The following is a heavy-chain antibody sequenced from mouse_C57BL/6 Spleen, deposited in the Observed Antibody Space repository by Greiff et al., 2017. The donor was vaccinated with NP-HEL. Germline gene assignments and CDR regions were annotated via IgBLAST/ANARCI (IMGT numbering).Heavy chain of an antibody. CDR3: ARWGSGYSYYAMDY. CDR2: INPNNGGT. J-gene: IGHJ4*01. Sequence: EVQLQESGPELVKPGASVKIPCKASGYTFTDYNMDWVKQSHGKSLEWIGDINPNNGGTIYNQKFKGKATLTVDKSSSTAYMELRSLTSEDTAVYYCARWGSGYSYYAMDYWGQGTSVTVSS. D-gene: IGHD3-2*02. V-gene: IGHV1-18*01. CDR1: GYTFTDYN.